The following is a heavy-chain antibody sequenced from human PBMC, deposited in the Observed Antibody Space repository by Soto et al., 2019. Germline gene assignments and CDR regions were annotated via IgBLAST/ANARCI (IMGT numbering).Heavy chain of an antibody. Sequence: QVQLQESGSGLVKPSETLSLTCTVSGGSVSSGSYYWSWIRQPPGKGLEWIGYIYYSGSTNYNPSLKSRVTISVDTSKNQFSLKLSSVTAADTAVYYCARGSGPNDAFDIWGQGIMVTVSS. V-gene: IGHV4-61*01. CDR1: GGSVSSGSYY. CDR2: IYYSGST. CDR3: ARGSGPNDAFDI. J-gene: IGHJ3*02. D-gene: IGHD2-15*01.